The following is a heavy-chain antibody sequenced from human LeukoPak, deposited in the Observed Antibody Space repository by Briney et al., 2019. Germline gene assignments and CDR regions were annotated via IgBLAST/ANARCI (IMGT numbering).Heavy chain of an antibody. CDR3: ASSGYSYGYYYYGMDV. CDR2: IYPGDSDT. D-gene: IGHD5-18*01. CDR1: GYSFTSYW. J-gene: IGHJ6*02. V-gene: IGHV5-51*01. Sequence: KAGESLKISCKGSGYSFTSYWIGWVRQMPGKGLEWMGIIYPGDSDTRYSPSFQGQVTISADKSISTAYLQWSSLKASDTAVYYCASSGYSYGYYYYGMDVWGQGTTVTVSS.